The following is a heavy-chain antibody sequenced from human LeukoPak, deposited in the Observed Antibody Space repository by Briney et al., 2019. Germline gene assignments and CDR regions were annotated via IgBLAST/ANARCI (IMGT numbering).Heavy chain of an antibody. D-gene: IGHD3-10*01. Sequence: ASVKVSCKASGYTFTGYYMHWVRQAPGQGLEWMGWINPNSGGTNYAQKFQGRVTMTRDTSISTAYMELSRLRSDDTAVYYCARMLRGYYGSGSTYYYYMDVWGKGTTVTISS. V-gene: IGHV1-2*02. CDR1: GYTFTGYY. CDR2: INPNSGGT. CDR3: ARMLRGYYGSGSTYYYYMDV. J-gene: IGHJ6*03.